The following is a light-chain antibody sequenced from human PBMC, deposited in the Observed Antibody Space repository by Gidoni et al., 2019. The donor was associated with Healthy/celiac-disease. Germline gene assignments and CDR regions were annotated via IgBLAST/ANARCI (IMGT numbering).Light chain of an antibody. CDR2: GAS. V-gene: IGKV3D-7*01. Sequence: PGERVILTCRACLSVSSSYLTWYQQKPGQAPRLLIYGASTRATGVPARFSGSGSGTDFTLTISSLQPEDFAVYYCQQDYNLPGTFGQGTKVEIK. CDR3: QQDYNLPGT. J-gene: IGKJ1*01. CDR1: LSVSSSY.